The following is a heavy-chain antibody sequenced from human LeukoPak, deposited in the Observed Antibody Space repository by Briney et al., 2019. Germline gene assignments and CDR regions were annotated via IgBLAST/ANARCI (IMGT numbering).Heavy chain of an antibody. V-gene: IGHV3-66*04. Sequence: GGSLRLSCAASGFTVSSNYMNWVRQAPGKGLEWVSVIYSRGSTYYADSVKGRFSISRDNSKNTLYLQMNSLRAEDTAVFYCARLTGDAFDIWGQGTMLTVSS. CDR3: ARLTGDAFDI. CDR1: GFTVSSNY. D-gene: IGHD7-27*01. J-gene: IGHJ3*02. CDR2: IYSRGST.